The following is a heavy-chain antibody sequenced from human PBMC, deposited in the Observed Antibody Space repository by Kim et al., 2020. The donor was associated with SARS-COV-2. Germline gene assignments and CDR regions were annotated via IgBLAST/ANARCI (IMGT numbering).Heavy chain of an antibody. D-gene: IGHD6-19*01. CDR2: IYYSGST. V-gene: IGHV4-39*01. Sequence: SETLSLTCSVSGGSISSSSYSWGWIRQAPGKGLEWIGTIYYSGSTYYNPSLKSRVTISVDTSKNQFSLKLSSVTAEDTAVYYCARHLKQWLLLEYWGQGTLVTVAS. CDR1: GGSISSSSYS. CDR3: ARHLKQWLLLEY. J-gene: IGHJ4*02.